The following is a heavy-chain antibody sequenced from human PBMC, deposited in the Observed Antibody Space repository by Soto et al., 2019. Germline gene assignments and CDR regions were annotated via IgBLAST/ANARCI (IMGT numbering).Heavy chain of an antibody. CDR3: ARGTSEHWFDP. J-gene: IGHJ5*02. V-gene: IGHV4-59*01. CDR1: GGSISSYY. CDR2: IYYSGST. Sequence: PSETLSLTCTVSGGSISSYYWSWIRQPPGKGLEWIGYIYYSGSTNYNPSLKSRVTISVDTSKNQFSLKLSSVTAADTAVYYCARGTSEHWFDPWGQGTLVTVS.